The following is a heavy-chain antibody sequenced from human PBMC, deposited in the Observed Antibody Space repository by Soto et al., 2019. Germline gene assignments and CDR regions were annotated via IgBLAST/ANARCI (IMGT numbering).Heavy chain of an antibody. D-gene: IGHD6-13*01. J-gene: IGHJ2*01. V-gene: IGHV4-4*02. CDR3: ARVPGLRGSSWYSWYFDL. CDR2: IYHSGST. CDR1: SGSISSSNW. Sequence: SETLSLTCAVSSGSISSSNWWSWVRQPPGKGLEWIGEIYHSGSTNYNPSLKSRVTISVDKSKNQFSLKLSSVTAADTAVYYCARVPGLRGSSWYSWYFDLWGRGTLVTVSS.